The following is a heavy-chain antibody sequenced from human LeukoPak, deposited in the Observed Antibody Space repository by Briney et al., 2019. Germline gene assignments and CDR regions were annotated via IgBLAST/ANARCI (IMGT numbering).Heavy chain of an antibody. CDR3: ARDLTVVDDAFDI. V-gene: IGHV4-59*01. Sequence: SETLSLTCTVSGGSISSYYWSWIRQPPGKGLEWIGYIYYSGSTNYIPSLKSRVTISVDTSKNQFSLKLSSVTAADTAVYYCARDLTVVDDAFDIWGQGTMVTVSS. D-gene: IGHD4-23*01. J-gene: IGHJ3*02. CDR2: IYYSGST. CDR1: GGSISSYY.